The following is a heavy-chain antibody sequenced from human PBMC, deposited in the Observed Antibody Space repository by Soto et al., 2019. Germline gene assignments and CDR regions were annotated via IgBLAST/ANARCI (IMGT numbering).Heavy chain of an antibody. CDR1: GFTFSGSA. CDR3: TSKGPRDGYNYWDYYYGMDV. J-gene: IGHJ6*02. CDR2: IRSKANSYAT. D-gene: IGHD5-12*01. Sequence: QPGGSLRLSCAASGFTFSGSAMHWVRQASGKGLEWVGRIRSKANSYATAYAASAKGRFTISRDDSKNTAYLQMNSLKTEDTAVYYCTSKGPRDGYNYWDYYYGMDVWGQGTTVTVSS. V-gene: IGHV3-73*01.